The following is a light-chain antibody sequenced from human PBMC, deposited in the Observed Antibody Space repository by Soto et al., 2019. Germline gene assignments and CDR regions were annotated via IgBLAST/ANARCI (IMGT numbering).Light chain of an antibody. CDR1: QSVSSY. CDR2: EAS. Sequence: DIIMTQSPATLSLSPGERATLSCRASQSVSSYLAWYQQKPGQAPRLLMYEASTRATGIPARFSGSGSGTEFTLTISSLQAEDFAVYYCQQYNNWPPYTFGQGTKVDNK. V-gene: IGKV3-15*01. J-gene: IGKJ2*01. CDR3: QQYNNWPPYT.